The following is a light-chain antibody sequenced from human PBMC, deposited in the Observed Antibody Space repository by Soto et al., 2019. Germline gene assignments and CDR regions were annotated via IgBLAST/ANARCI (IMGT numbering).Light chain of an antibody. CDR2: DVT. CDR3: CSYTGSYSLV. Sequence: QSVLTQPRSVSGSPGQSVTISCTGTSSDIGAYDFVSWHQHHPGKAPKVIIYDVTKRPSGVPDRFSGSKSGNTASLTISGLQAEDEADYHCCSYTGSYSLVFGGWTKLTVL. CDR1: SSDIGAYDF. V-gene: IGLV2-11*01. J-gene: IGLJ2*01.